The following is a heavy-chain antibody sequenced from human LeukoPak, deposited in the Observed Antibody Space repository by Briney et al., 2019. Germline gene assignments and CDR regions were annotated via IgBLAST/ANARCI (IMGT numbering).Heavy chain of an antibody. J-gene: IGHJ4*02. CDR2: IIPILGIA. D-gene: IGHD2-2*01. Sequence: GSSVKVSCKASGGTLSSYTISWVRQAPGQGLEWMGRIIPILGIANYAQMFQGRVTITADKSTSTAYMELSSLRSEDTAVYYCATYCSSTSCSGHFDYWGQGTLVTVSS. CDR3: ATYCSSTSCSGHFDY. CDR1: GGTLSSYT. V-gene: IGHV1-69*02.